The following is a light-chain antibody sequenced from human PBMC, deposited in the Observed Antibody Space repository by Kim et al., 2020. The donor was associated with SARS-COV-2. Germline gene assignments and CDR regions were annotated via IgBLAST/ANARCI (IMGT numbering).Light chain of an antibody. CDR2: EDN. V-gene: IGLV6-57*03. CDR1: SGSRASNY. CDR3: QSYDSSNYVV. J-gene: IGLJ2*01. Sequence: TVTIAFTRSSGSRASNYVQWYQQRPGSAPTTVIYEDNQRPSGVPDRFSGSIDSSSNSASLTISGLKTEDEADYYYQSYDSSNYVVFGGGTQLTVL.